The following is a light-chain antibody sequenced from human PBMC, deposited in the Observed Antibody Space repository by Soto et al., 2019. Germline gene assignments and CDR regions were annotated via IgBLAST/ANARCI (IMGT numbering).Light chain of an antibody. V-gene: IGLV2-11*01. CDR2: AVS. CDR3: SSYAGNYIYV. J-gene: IGLJ1*01. CDR1: SSYIGPYDH. Sequence: QSVLAQPRSVSGSPRQSVTISCTRTSSYIGPYDHVAWYQQHPGKAPKLFIFAVSKRPSGVPDRFSGSQSGNTASLTISGLQAEDDADYYCSSYAGNYIYVFAAGTKVTV.